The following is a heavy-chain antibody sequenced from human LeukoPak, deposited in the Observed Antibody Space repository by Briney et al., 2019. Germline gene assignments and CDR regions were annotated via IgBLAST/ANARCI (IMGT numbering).Heavy chain of an antibody. J-gene: IGHJ4*02. V-gene: IGHV3-30*04. CDR3: VRARAGGLDY. Sequence: SGGSLRLSCAASGFTFRHYAVHWVRQAPGRGLEWVAVLSFDGAHKYYAESVKGRFTISKDNSNNTLFLQMDSLRLEDTALYYCVRARAGGLDYWGQGTLVTVSS. CDR2: LSFDGAHK. D-gene: IGHD3-16*01. CDR1: GFTFRHYA.